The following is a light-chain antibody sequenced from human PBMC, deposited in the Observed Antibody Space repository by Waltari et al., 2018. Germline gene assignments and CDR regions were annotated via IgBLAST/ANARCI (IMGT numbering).Light chain of an antibody. CDR2: KVS. Sequence: DVVMTQSPLSLPVTLGQPASVSCRSSQSLVHSDGKIYLNWFQQRPGKSPRRLIYKVSTLESGVPARFSGSGSGTDFTLKINRVEAEDFGVYYCMQATHWPPTFGQGTRLEIK. J-gene: IGKJ5*01. CDR1: QSLVHSDGKIY. V-gene: IGKV2-30*02. CDR3: MQATHWPPT.